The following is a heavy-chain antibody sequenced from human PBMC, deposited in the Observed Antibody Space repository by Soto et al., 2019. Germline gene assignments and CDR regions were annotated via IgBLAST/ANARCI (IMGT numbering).Heavy chain of an antibody. CDR3: AKEVVVVPAAGSMDV. J-gene: IGHJ6*03. D-gene: IGHD2-2*01. Sequence: VQLVESGGGVVQPGRSLRLSCAASGFTFSSYGMHWVRQAPGKGLEWVAVISYDGSNKYYADSVKGRFTISRDNSKNTLYLQMNSLRAEDTAVYYCAKEVVVVPAAGSMDVWGKGTTVTVSS. V-gene: IGHV3-30*18. CDR1: GFTFSSYG. CDR2: ISYDGSNK.